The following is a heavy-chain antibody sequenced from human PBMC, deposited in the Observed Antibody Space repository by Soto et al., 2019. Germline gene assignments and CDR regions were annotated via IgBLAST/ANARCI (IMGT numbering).Heavy chain of an antibody. V-gene: IGHV4-34*01. CDR2: INHSGST. D-gene: IGHD6-13*01. J-gene: IGHJ4*02. CDR3: ARAPSIAAAGLDY. Sequence: PSETLSLTCAVYGGSFSGYYWSWIRQPPGKGLEWIGEINHSGSTNYNPSLKSRVTISVDMSKNQFSLKLSSVTAADTAVYYCARAPSIAAAGLDYWGQGTPVTVSS. CDR1: GGSFSGYY.